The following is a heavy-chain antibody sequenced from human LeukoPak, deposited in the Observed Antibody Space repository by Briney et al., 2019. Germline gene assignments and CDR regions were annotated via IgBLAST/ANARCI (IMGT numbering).Heavy chain of an antibody. V-gene: IGHV3-23*01. CDR2: ISGSGDST. D-gene: IGHD3-16*01. J-gene: IGHJ3*02. Sequence: GGSLRLSCAASGFMFSSDAMSWVRQAPGEGLERVSAISGSGDSTYYADSVKGRFTTSRDNSKNTLYVQMNSLRAEDTGVYYCAKDRIFGEWGGHLDVFDIWGQGTMVTVSS. CDR3: AKDRIFGEWGGHLDVFDI. CDR1: GFMFSSDA.